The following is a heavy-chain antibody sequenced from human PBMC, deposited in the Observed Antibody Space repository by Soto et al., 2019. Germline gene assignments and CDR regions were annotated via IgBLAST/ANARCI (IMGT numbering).Heavy chain of an antibody. Sequence: ASVKVSCKASGYTFTSYAMHWVRQAPGQRLEWMGWINAGNGNTKYSQKFQGRVTITRDTSASTAYMELSSLRSEDTAVYYCARGGSLYWYFDLWGRGAPLTVSS. J-gene: IGHJ2*01. V-gene: IGHV1-3*01. CDR1: GYTFTSYA. CDR2: INAGNGNT. CDR3: ARGGSLYWYFDL. D-gene: IGHD1-26*01.